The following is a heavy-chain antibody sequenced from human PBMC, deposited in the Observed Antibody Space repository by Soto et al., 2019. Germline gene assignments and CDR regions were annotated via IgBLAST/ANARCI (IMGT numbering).Heavy chain of an antibody. CDR3: ARAETYDSSGYYRTDAFDI. V-gene: IGHV4-4*07. D-gene: IGHD3-22*01. CDR1: GGSISSYY. CDR2: IYTSGST. J-gene: IGHJ3*02. Sequence: SETLSLTCTVSGGSISSYYWSWIRQPAGKGLEWIGRIYTSGSTNYNPSLKSRVTMSVDTSKNQFSLKLSSVTAADTAVYYCARAETYDSSGYYRTDAFDIWGQGTMVTVSS.